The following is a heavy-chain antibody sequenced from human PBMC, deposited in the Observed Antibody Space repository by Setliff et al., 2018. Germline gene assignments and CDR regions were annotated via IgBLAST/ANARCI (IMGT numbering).Heavy chain of an antibody. CDR1: GYTFMSYD. Sequence: GASVKVSCKASGYTFMSYDINWVRQATGQGLEWVGWMDPNSGNTAYGRKFQDGVTITRNTSISTAYMELSSLRSEDTAVYYCARGRASGGYFEVWYSDLWGRGTLVTVSS. V-gene: IGHV1-8*03. J-gene: IGHJ2*01. D-gene: IGHD3-22*01. CDR2: MDPNSGNT. CDR3: ARGRASGGYFEVWYSDL.